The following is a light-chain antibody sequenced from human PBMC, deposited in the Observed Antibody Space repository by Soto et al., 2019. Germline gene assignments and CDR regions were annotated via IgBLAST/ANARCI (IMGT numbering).Light chain of an antibody. J-gene: IGKJ3*01. Sequence: EIVLTQSPATLSLSPGERATLSCRATQSVASNYLAWYQKRPGQAPRLLIYAASTRAAGIPGRFAGSGSGTDFNLTISRLEPEDFAVFFCQPYSRSPIFTFGPGTTVDIK. CDR1: QSVASNY. CDR2: AAS. V-gene: IGKV3-20*01. CDR3: QPYSRSPIFT.